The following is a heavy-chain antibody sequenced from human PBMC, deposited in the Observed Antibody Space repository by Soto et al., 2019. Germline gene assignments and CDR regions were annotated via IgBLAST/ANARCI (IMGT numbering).Heavy chain of an antibody. V-gene: IGHV4-34*01. CDR3: QGGDF. D-gene: IGHD3-16*01. CDR1: GGSFRGYF. J-gene: IGHJ4*02. CDR2: INDSGNT. Sequence: PSETLSLTCAVPGGSFRGYFWSWIRQSPAKGLEWIGEINDSGNTYYNPSFKSRLTISVDTSTSQISLRLTSVTAADSAVYYCQGGDFWGQGTRVTVSS.